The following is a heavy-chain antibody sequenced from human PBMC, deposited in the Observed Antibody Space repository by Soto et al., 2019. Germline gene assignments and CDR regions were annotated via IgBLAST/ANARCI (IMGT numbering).Heavy chain of an antibody. V-gene: IGHV3-7*01. D-gene: IGHD1-7*01. CDR2: IKQDGSEK. J-gene: IGHJ6*03. CDR3: ARWASEKLELALYYYYYMDV. CDR1: GFTFSSYW. Sequence: GGSLRLSCAASGFTFSSYWMSWVRQAPGKGLEWVANIKQDGSEKYYVDSVKGRFTISRDNAKNSLYLQMNSLRAEDTAVYYCARWASEKLELALYYYYYMDVWGKGTTVTVSS.